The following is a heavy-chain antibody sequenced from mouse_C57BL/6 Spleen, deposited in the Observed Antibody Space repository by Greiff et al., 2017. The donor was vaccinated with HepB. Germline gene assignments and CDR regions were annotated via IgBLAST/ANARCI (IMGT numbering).Heavy chain of an antibody. V-gene: IGHV1-69*01. CDR1: GYTFTSYW. J-gene: IGHJ2*01. Sequence: VQLQQSGAELVMPGASVKLSCKASGYTFTSYWMHWVKQRPGQGLEWIGEIDPSDSYTNYNQKFKGKSTLTVDKSSSTAYMQLSSLTSEDSAVYYCARWGTVVDYWGQGTTLTVSS. CDR3: ARWGTVVDY. D-gene: IGHD1-1*01. CDR2: IDPSDSYT.